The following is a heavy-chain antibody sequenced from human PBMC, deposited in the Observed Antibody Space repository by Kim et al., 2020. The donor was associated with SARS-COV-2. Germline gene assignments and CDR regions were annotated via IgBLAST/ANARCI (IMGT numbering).Heavy chain of an antibody. CDR3: EASDY. Sequence: GGSLRLSCAASGFTFSTYAMSWVRQAPGKGLEWVSTISASGLGTHYADSVKGRFTISRDNSRSTLFLQMNYLRAEDTAIYYCEASDYWGQGSLVTVSS. J-gene: IGHJ4*02. CDR2: ISASGLGT. V-gene: IGHV3-23*01. CDR1: GFTFSTYA.